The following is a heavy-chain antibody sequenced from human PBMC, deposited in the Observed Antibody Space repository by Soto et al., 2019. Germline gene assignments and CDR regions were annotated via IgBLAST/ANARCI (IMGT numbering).Heavy chain of an antibody. CDR3: AKDMGNYDSSGSIDY. J-gene: IGHJ4*02. D-gene: IGHD3-22*01. Sequence: GGSLRLSCAASGFTFSRYAMSWVRQAPGKGLEWVSAISGSGGSTYYADSVKGRFTISRDNSKNTLYLQMNSLRAEDTAVYYCAKDMGNYDSSGSIDYRAKGPLVTVSS. CDR1: GFTFSRYA. CDR2: ISGSGGST. V-gene: IGHV3-23*01.